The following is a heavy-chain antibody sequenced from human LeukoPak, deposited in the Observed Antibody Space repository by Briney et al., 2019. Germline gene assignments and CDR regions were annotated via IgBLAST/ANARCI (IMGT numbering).Heavy chain of an antibody. CDR1: GFTFSSYA. V-gene: IGHV3-23*01. Sequence: GGSLRLSCAASGFTFSSYAMSWVRQAPGKGLEWVSAISGSGGSTYYADSVKGRFTIARDNSKNTLYLQMNSLRAEDTAVYDCAKSGERVATRLDYWGQGNLVTVSS. CDR3: AKSGERVATRLDY. J-gene: IGHJ4*02. D-gene: IGHD5-12*01. CDR2: ISGSGGST.